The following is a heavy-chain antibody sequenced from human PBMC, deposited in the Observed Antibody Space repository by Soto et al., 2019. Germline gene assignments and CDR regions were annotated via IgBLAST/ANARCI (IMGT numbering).Heavy chain of an antibody. CDR3: AKVAGYCSGTSCQSAFDI. V-gene: IGHV3-23*01. CDR2: IVGSGGST. D-gene: IGHD2-2*01. Sequence: GGSLRLSCAASGFTFSSFVMSWVHQAPGRGLEWVSLIVGSGGSTHYADSVKGRFTISRDNSKNTLYLQMNSLRAEDTAVYYCAKVAGYCSGTSCQSAFDIWGRGTMVTVSS. CDR1: GFTFSSFV. J-gene: IGHJ3*02.